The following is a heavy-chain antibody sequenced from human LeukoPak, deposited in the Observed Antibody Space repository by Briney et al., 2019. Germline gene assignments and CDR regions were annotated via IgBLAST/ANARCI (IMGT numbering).Heavy chain of an antibody. CDR2: ISYDGSNK. Sequence: GGSLRLSCAASGFTFSSYAMHWVRQAPGKGLEWVAVISYDGSNKYYADSVKGRFTISRDNSKNTLYLQMNSLRAEDTAVYYCANPDRQVDYWGQGTLVTVSS. V-gene: IGHV3-30*04. CDR3: ANPDRQVDY. J-gene: IGHJ4*02. D-gene: IGHD1-14*01. CDR1: GFTFSSYA.